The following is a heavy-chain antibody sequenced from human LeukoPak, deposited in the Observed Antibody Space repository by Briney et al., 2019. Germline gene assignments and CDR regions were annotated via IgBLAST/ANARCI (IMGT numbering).Heavy chain of an antibody. V-gene: IGHV4-4*07. J-gene: IGHJ3*02. D-gene: IGHD3-22*01. CDR2: IYTSGST. Sequence: SETLSLTCTVSGGSISSYYWSWIRQPAGKGLEWIGRIYTSGSTNYNPSLKSRVTMSVDTPRNQFSLRVNSVTAADTAVYYCARRVYYYDSSGYPNDAYDIWGQGTMVTVSS. CDR3: ARRVYYYDSSGYPNDAYDI. CDR1: GGSISSYY.